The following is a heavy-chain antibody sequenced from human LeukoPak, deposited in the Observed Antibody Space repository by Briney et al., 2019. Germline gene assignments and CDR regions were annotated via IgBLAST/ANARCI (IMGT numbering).Heavy chain of an antibody. Sequence: GGSLRLSCAASGFTFSSYSMNWVRQAPGKGLEWVSSISSSSSYIYYADSVKGRFTISRDNAKNSLYLQMNSLRAGDTAVYYCARDGEEVLGYSYGQANDYWGQGTLVTVSS. D-gene: IGHD5-18*01. CDR1: GFTFSSYS. J-gene: IGHJ4*02. V-gene: IGHV3-21*01. CDR2: ISSSSSYI. CDR3: ARDGEEVLGYSYGQANDY.